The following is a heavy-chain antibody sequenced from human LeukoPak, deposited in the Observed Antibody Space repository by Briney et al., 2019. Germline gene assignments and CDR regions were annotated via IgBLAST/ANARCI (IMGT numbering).Heavy chain of an antibody. D-gene: IGHD4-17*01. CDR3: ARAPLPLYGDWYFDL. CDR2: IIPIFGTA. J-gene: IGHJ2*01. Sequence: SVKVSCKASGGTFSSYAISWVRQAPGQGLEWMGGIIPIFGTANYAQKFQGRVTITTDESTSTVYMELSSLRSEDTAVYYCARAPLPLYGDWYFDLWGRGTLVTVSS. V-gene: IGHV1-69*05. CDR1: GGTFSSYA.